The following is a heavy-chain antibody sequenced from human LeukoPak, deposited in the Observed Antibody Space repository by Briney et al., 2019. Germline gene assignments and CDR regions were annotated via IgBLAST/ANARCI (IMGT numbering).Heavy chain of an antibody. V-gene: IGHV1-69*05. D-gene: IGHD4-17*01. J-gene: IGHJ4*02. CDR1: GGSFSSYA. CDR3: ARDGFGYGVGVY. CDR2: IIPIFGTA. Sequence: GASVKVSCKASGGSFSSYAISWVRQAPGQGLEWMGRIIPIFGTANYAQKFQGRVTITTDESTSTAYMELSRLRSEDTAVYYCARDGFGYGVGVYWGQGTLVTVSS.